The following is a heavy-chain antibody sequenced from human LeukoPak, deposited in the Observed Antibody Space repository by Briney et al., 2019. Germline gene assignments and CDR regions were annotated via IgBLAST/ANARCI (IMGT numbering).Heavy chain of an antibody. D-gene: IGHD3-22*01. V-gene: IGHV3-23*01. Sequence: GGSLRLSCAASGFTFSSYAMSWVRQAPGKGLEWVSAISGSGGSTYYADSVKGRFTNSRDNSKNTLYLQMNSLRAEDTAVYYCAKCITSGYYVYYFDYWGQGTLVTVSS. CDR3: AKCITSGYYVYYFDY. CDR2: ISGSGGST. CDR1: GFTFSSYA. J-gene: IGHJ4*02.